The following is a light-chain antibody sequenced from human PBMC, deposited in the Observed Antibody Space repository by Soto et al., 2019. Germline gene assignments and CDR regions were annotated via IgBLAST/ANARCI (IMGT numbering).Light chain of an antibody. CDR1: QNVNSN. V-gene: IGKV3-15*01. CDR2: GAY. Sequence: EIVMTQSPGTVSVSPGERAPLSCRASQNVNSNLAWYQQKPGQPPRLLIYGAYTRATGVPARFSGSGSGTEFTLTINSLQSEDFAVYYCQQYNSWPPLTFGGGTKVDIK. CDR3: QQYNSWPPLT. J-gene: IGKJ4*01.